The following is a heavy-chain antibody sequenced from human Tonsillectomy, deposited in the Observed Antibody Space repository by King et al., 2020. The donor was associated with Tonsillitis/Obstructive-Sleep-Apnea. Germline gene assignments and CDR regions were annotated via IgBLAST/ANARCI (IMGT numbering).Heavy chain of an antibody. Sequence: QLVQSGAEVKKPGASVKVSCKASTYTFTDYYLHWVRLAPGQGLEWIGRINPNSGGTNYAQKFKGRVTMTRETSISTAYMELSRLRSDDTAIYYCATEGFSPMDVWGKGTTVTVSS. V-gene: IGHV1-2*06. CDR3: ATEGFSPMDV. CDR2: INPNSGGT. CDR1: TYTFTDYY. J-gene: IGHJ6*03.